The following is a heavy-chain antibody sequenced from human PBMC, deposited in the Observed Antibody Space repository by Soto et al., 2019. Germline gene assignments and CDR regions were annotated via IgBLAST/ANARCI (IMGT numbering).Heavy chain of an antibody. D-gene: IGHD3-3*01. CDR2: INHSGST. CDR1: GGSVSSGSYY. Sequence: ASETLSLTCTVSGGSVSSGSYYWSWIRQPPGKGLEWIGDINHSGSTNYNPSLKSRVTISVDTSKNQFSLKLSSVTAADTAVYYCARVSLTIFGVVIAYYYGMDVWGQGTTVTVSS. J-gene: IGHJ6*02. V-gene: IGHV4-61*01. CDR3: ARVSLTIFGVVIAYYYGMDV.